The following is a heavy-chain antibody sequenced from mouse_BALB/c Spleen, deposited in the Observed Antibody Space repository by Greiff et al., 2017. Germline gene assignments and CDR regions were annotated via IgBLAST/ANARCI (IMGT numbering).Heavy chain of an antibody. J-gene: IGHJ2*01. CDR1: GYTFTDYN. CDR3: ARDSSGLPKNFDY. V-gene: IGHV1-18*01. Sequence: EVQLVESGPELVKPGASVKIPCKASGYTFTDYNMDWVKQSHGKSLEWIGDINPNNGGTIYNQKFKGKATLTVDKSSSTAYMQLKSLTSEDSAVYYCARDSSGLPKNFDYWGQGTTLTVSS. D-gene: IGHD3-2*01. CDR2: INPNNGGT.